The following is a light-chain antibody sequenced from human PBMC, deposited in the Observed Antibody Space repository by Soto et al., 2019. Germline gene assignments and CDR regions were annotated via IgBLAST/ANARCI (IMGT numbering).Light chain of an antibody. CDR2: ASN. Sequence: QSVVTQPPSASGTPGQRVTISCSGSSSNIGSNTVNWFQHLPGTAPKLLIYASNQWPSGVPDRFSGSKSGTSASLAISGLQSEDEAEYYCAAWDDSLIGFVFGTGTKLTVL. V-gene: IGLV1-44*01. J-gene: IGLJ1*01. CDR3: AAWDDSLIGFV. CDR1: SSNIGSNT.